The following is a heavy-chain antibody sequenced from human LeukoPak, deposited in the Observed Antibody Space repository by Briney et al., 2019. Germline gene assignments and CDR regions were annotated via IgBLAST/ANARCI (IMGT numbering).Heavy chain of an antibody. CDR3: ARVIIVPQGYYYYYMDV. CDR1: GFIVSSNY. J-gene: IGHJ6*03. Sequence: GSLRLSCAASGFIVSSNYMSWVRQPPGKGLEWIGEINHSGSTNYNPSLKSRVTISVDTSKNQFSLKLSSVTAADTAVYYCARVIIVPQGYYYYYMDVWGKGTTVTISS. D-gene: IGHD3-10*01. CDR2: INHSGST. V-gene: IGHV4-4*02.